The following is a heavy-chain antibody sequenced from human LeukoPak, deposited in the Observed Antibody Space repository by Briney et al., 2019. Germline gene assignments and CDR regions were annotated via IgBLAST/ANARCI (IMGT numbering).Heavy chain of an antibody. CDR2: IFYSGST. CDR3: ARDIYDFWSGYYITPNYFDY. V-gene: IGHV4-39*07. CDR1: SGSISTSNYY. Sequence: SETLSLTCTVSSGSISTSNYYWGWVRQPPGKALEWIGNIFYSGSTYYSPPLKSRVTISLDTSRNQFSLNLSSVTAADTAVYYCARDIYDFWSGYYITPNYFDYWGQGTLVTVSS. D-gene: IGHD3-3*01. J-gene: IGHJ4*02.